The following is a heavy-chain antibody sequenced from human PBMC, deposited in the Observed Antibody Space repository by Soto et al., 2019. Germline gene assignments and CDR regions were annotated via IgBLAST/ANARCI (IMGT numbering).Heavy chain of an antibody. D-gene: IGHD4-17*01. J-gene: IGHJ4*02. CDR1: GFTFSTYG. CDR2: ISSDGSEK. CDR3: AKGAVTTSLYYFDY. Sequence: QVQLVESGGGGVQPGRSLRLSCAASGFTFSTYGVHWVRQAPGKGLEWVAVISSDGSEKYYAGSVKGRVSISRDNSKSTLYLQMDSLRAEDTAVYYCAKGAVTTSLYYFDYWGQGTLVTVSS. V-gene: IGHV3-30*18.